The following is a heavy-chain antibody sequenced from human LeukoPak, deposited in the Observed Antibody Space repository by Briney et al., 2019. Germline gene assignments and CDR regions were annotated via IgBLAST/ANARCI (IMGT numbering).Heavy chain of an antibody. V-gene: IGHV4-39*01. CDR3: ASRLEWLLQFDY. CDR1: GGSISSSSYY. J-gene: IGHJ4*02. CDR2: VYYSGTT. D-gene: IGHD3-3*01. Sequence: SETLSLTCTVSGGSISSSSYYWGWIRPPPGKGLEWIGTVYYSGTTYYNPSLKSRVTISVDTSKNQFSLKLSSVTAADTAVYYCASRLEWLLQFDYWGQGTLVTVSS.